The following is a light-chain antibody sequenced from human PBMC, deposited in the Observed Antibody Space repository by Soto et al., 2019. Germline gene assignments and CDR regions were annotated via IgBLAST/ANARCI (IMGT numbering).Light chain of an antibody. Sequence: QSVLTQPPSASGSPGQSVAISCTGTSSDVGGYNYVSWYQQHPGKAPKLMIYEVNKRPSGVPDRFSGSKSGNTASLTVSGLQTEDEADYYCQSYDSSLSGYVFGTGTKVTVL. CDR1: SSDVGGYNY. J-gene: IGLJ1*01. CDR2: EVN. CDR3: QSYDSSLSGYV. V-gene: IGLV2-8*01.